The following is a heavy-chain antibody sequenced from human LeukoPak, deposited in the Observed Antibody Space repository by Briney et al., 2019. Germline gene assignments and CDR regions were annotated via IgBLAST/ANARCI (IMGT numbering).Heavy chain of an antibody. CDR1: GGTLSSYA. CDR2: IIPIFGTA. CDR3: ARATSIAVAGTFDY. Sequence: SVKVSCKASGGTLSSYAISWVRQAPGQGLEWMGGIIPIFGTANYAQKFQDRVTITADESTSTAYMELSSLRSEDTAVYYCARATSIAVAGTFDYWGQGTLVTVSS. D-gene: IGHD6-19*01. J-gene: IGHJ4*02. V-gene: IGHV1-69*13.